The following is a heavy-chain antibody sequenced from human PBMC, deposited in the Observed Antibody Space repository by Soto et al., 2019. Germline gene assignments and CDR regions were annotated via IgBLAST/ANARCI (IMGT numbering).Heavy chain of an antibody. J-gene: IGHJ4*02. CDR3: ARHGGRVLWFGELFIFDY. CDR1: GGSISSYY. Sequence: SETLSLTCTVSGGSISSYYWSWIRQPPGKGLEWIGYIYYSGSTNYNPSLKSRVTISVDTSKNQFSLKLSSVTAADTAVYYCARHGGRVLWFGELFIFDYWGQGTLVTVSS. D-gene: IGHD3-10*01. V-gene: IGHV4-59*08. CDR2: IYYSGST.